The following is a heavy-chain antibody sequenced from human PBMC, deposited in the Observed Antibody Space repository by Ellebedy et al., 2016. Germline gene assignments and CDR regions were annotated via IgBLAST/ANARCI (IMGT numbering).Heavy chain of an antibody. CDR2: INHSGST. J-gene: IGHJ5*02. D-gene: IGHD1-26*01. Sequence: SETLSLXXAVYGGSFSGYYWSWIRQPPGKGLEWIGEINHSGSTNYNPSLKSRVTISVDTSKNQFSLKLSSVTAADTAVYYCARGLGPVRTWGQGTLVTVSS. V-gene: IGHV4-34*01. CDR3: ARGLGPVRT. CDR1: GGSFSGYY.